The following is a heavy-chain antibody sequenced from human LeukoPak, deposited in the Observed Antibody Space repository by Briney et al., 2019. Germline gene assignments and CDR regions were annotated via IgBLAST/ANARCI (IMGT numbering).Heavy chain of an antibody. CDR1: GFTFSSYA. CDR2: ISGSGTNT. Sequence: GGSLRLSCAASGFTFSSYAMTWVRQAPGKGLEWVSGISGSGTNTYYADSVKGRFTISRDNSKNTLSLQMNSLRAEDTAVYYCAREADDYGATFSTWGQGTLVTVSS. D-gene: IGHD4-17*01. J-gene: IGHJ5*02. V-gene: IGHV3-23*01. CDR3: AREADDYGATFST.